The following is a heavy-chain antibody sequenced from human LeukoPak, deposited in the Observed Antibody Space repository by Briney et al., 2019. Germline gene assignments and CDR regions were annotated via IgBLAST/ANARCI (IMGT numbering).Heavy chain of an antibody. D-gene: IGHD3-10*02. CDR2: INHRGNT. CDR3: ARDLRITMPGAIFDY. CDR1: GGSFSGNY. Sequence: PSETLSLTCAVYGGSFSGNYWNWIRQPPGKGLEWIGEINHRGNTNYNPSLKSRVTISVDTSKNQFSLKLSSVTAADTAVYYCARDLRITMPGAIFDYWGQGTLVTVSS. V-gene: IGHV4-34*01. J-gene: IGHJ4*02.